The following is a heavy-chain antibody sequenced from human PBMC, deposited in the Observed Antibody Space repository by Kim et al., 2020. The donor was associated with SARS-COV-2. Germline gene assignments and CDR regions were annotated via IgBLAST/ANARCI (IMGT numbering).Heavy chain of an antibody. CDR1: GFTFSRYA. CDR3: AKDLDISLDKSYYYGLD. CDR2: ISGSGGST. J-gene: IGHJ6*01. Sequence: GGSLRLSCAASGFTFSRYAMSWVRQAPVKGLEWVSSISGSGGSTYYGDSVKGRFSISRDNSKNTLYLQMSNLRVEDTALYFCAKDLDISLDKSYYYGLD. D-gene: IGHD5-12*01. V-gene: IGHV3-23*01.